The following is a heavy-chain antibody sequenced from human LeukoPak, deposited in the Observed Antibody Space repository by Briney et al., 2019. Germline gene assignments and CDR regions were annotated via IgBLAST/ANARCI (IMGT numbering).Heavy chain of an antibody. CDR3: AREEYQLLRTSSYFDY. Sequence: ASVKVSCKTSGDTFTNYGFSWVRQAPGQGLEWMGWISAYNRNTKYAQKLQGRVTMTTDTSTSTVYMELVGLRSDDTAVYYCAREEYQLLRTSSYFDYWGQGTLVTVSS. V-gene: IGHV1-18*01. D-gene: IGHD2-2*01. CDR1: GDTFTNYG. J-gene: IGHJ4*02. CDR2: ISAYNRNT.